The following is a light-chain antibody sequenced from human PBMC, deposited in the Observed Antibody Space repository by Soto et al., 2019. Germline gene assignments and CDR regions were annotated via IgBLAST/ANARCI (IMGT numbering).Light chain of an antibody. Sequence: QSVLTQPPSVSGAPGQRVTISCTGNNSNIGGGYDVHWYQQLPGTAPKLLIYGNNNRPSGVPDRFSGSKSYASASLAITGLQSEDEADYYCHSYDSRLSGSVFGGGTKLTGL. CDR1: NSNIGGGYD. CDR3: HSYDSRLSGSV. CDR2: GNN. J-gene: IGLJ2*01. V-gene: IGLV1-40*01.